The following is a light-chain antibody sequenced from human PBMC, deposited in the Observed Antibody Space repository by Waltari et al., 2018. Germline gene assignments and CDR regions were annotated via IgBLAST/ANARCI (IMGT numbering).Light chain of an antibody. Sequence: DIQMTQSPSSLSASVGDRVTITCQASQDISNYLNWYQQKPGKAPKLLIYDASNLETGVPSRFSGSGSGTDFTFTISSLQPEDIATYYCQRSTTFGGGTKVEIK. J-gene: IGKJ4*01. CDR2: DAS. CDR3: QRSTT. V-gene: IGKV1-33*01. CDR1: QDISNY.